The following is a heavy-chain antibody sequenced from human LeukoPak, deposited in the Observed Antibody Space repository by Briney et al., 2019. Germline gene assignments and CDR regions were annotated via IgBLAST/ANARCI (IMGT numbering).Heavy chain of an antibody. J-gene: IGHJ4*02. CDR2: MNPNSGNT. V-gene: IGHV1-8*01. D-gene: IGHD5-12*01. CDR1: GYTFSSYD. Sequence: ASVKVSCKASGYTFSSYDINWVRQATGQGLEWMGWMNPNSGNTGYAQKFQGRVTKTRNTSISTAYMELSSLRSEDTAVYYCARGRNIVATIIGYWGQGTLVTVSS. CDR3: ARGRNIVATIIGY.